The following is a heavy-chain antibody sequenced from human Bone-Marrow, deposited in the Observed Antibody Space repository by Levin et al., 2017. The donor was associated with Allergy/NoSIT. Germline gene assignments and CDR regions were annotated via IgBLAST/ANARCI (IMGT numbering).Heavy chain of an antibody. D-gene: IGHD4-17*01. CDR3: ARSRGDYDVNYFDF. J-gene: IGHJ4*02. CDR1: GFSFSDYY. Sequence: SCAASGFSFSDYYMIWIRQAPGKGLEWVSYISSNSRYTNYADSVKGRCTISRDNAENSLYVQMNSLRAEDTAVYYCARSRGDYDVNYFDFWGLGTLVTVSS. CDR2: ISSNSRYT. V-gene: IGHV3-11*03.